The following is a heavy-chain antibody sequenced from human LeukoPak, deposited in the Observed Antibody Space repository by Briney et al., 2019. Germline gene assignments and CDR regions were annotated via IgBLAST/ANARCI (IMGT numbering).Heavy chain of an antibody. Sequence: GGSLRLSCAASGFTFSSYAMHWVRQAPGKGLEWVAVISYDGSNKYYADSVKGRFTISRDNSKNTLYLQMNSLRAEDTAAYYCATASKLLRGWFDPWGQGTLVTVSS. CDR1: GFTFSSYA. V-gene: IGHV3-30-3*01. D-gene: IGHD1-26*01. CDR3: ATASKLLRGWFDP. J-gene: IGHJ5*02. CDR2: ISYDGSNK.